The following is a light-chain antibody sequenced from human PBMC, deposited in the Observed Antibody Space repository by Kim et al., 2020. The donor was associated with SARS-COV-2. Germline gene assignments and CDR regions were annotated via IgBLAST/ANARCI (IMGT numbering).Light chain of an antibody. CDR3: QTYDISLSTWV. CDR1: SSNFGAGQD. V-gene: IGLV1-40*01. J-gene: IGLJ3*02. Sequence: RVTIPCTGSSSNFGAGQDVHWYQQFPGTAPKLLIYDHKNRPSGVPDRFSGSKSGITASLAITGLQPEDEADYYCQTYDISLSTWVFGGGTKLTVL. CDR2: DHK.